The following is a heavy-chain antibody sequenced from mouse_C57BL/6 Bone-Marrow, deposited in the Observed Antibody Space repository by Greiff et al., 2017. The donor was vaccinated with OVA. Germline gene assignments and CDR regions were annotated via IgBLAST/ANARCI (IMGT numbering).Heavy chain of an antibody. V-gene: IGHV1-78*01. D-gene: IGHD1-1*01. CDR1: GYTFTDHT. J-gene: IGHJ3*01. CDR2: IYPRDGST. CDR3: ARKDYYGSSSAWFAY. Sequence: VQLQQSDAELVKPGASVKISCKVSGYTFTDHTIHWMKQRPEQGLEWIGYIYPRDGSTKYNEKFKVKATLTADKSSSTAYMQLNSLTSEDSAVYFCARKDYYGSSSAWFAYWGQGTLVTVSA.